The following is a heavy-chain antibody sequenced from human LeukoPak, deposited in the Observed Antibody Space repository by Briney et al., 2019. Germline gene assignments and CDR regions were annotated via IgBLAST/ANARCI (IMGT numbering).Heavy chain of an antibody. V-gene: IGHV4-59*01. CDR2: IYYTGST. CDR3: ARVRVGARQYFDY. D-gene: IGHD1-26*01. Sequence: SETLSLTCGVSGGAITNYYWNWIRQAPGKGLEWLGYIYYTGSTTYNPSLKSRVTISVDTSKNQFSLKLSSVTAADTAVYYCARVRVGARQYFDYWGQGTLVTVSS. CDR1: GGAITNYY. J-gene: IGHJ4*02.